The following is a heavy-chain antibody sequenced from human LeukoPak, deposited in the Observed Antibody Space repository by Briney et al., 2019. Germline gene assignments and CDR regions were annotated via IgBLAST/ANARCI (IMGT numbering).Heavy chain of an antibody. V-gene: IGHV3-48*04. J-gene: IGHJ4*02. D-gene: IGHD1-26*01. CDR1: GFTFSSYS. CDR3: ARSTYSGSQSSF. CDR2: ISSSSSTI. Sequence: GGSLRLSCAASGFTFSSYSMNWVRQAPGKGLEWVSYISSSSSTIYYADSVKGRFTISRDNAKNTLFLQMNSLRAEDTALYYCARSTYSGSQSSFWGQGALVTVSS.